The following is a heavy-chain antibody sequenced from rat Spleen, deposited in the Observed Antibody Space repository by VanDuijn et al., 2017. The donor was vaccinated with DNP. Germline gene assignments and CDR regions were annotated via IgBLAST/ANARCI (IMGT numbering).Heavy chain of an antibody. CDR2: ISSAGST. D-gene: IGHD1-11*01. CDR3: ARLHYGRDY. CDR1: GYSITSAYR. J-gene: IGHJ2*01. Sequence: EVQLQESGPGLVKPSQSLSLTCSVTGYSITSAYRWNWIRKFPGNKLEWMGFISSAGSTNYNPSLKSRISITRDTSKNQFFLQVNSVTTEDTATYYCARLHYGRDYWGQGFMVTVSS. V-gene: IGHV3-3*01.